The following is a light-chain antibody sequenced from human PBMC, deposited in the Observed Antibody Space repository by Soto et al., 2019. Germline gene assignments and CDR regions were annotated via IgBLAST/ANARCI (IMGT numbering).Light chain of an antibody. J-gene: IGLJ3*02. CDR1: SSDVGGYNY. CDR2: EVS. V-gene: IGLV2-8*01. CDR3: ISYAGSNNWV. Sequence: QSALTQPPSASGSPGQSVTISCTGTSSDVGGYNYVSWYQQHPGKAPNLMIYEVSTRPSGVPDRFSGSKSGNPASLTVSGLQDEEEAYYYCISYAGSNNWVFGGGTKLTVL.